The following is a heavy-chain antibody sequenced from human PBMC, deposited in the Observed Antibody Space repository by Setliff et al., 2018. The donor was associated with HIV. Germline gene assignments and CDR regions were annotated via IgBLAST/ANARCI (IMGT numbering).Heavy chain of an antibody. D-gene: IGHD4-4*01. CDR3: ARGTAPRRGTNYGGNYPLDY. V-gene: IGHV4-34*01. J-gene: IGHJ4*02. CDR2: INHSGST. CDR1: GGSFSGYN. Sequence: SETLSLTCAVYGGSFSGYNWSWIRQTPGKGLEWIGEINHSGSTYYSPSLKSRVTISIDTSKHQFSLKLSSVTAADTAVYFCARGTAPRRGTNYGGNYPLDYWGQGTLVTVSS.